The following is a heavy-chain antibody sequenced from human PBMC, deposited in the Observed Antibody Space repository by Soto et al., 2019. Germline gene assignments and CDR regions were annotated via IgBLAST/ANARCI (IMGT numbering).Heavy chain of an antibody. J-gene: IGHJ6*02. CDR3: ARRGATAYYYYGMDV. CDR2: ISAYNGNT. Sequence: ASVKVSCKASGYTFTSYGISWVRQAPGQGLEWMGWISAYNGNTSYVQKLQGRVTMTTDTSTSTAYMELRSLRSDDTAVYYCARRGATAYYYYGMDVWGQGTTVTVSS. V-gene: IGHV1-18*01. D-gene: IGHD1-26*01. CDR1: GYTFTSYG.